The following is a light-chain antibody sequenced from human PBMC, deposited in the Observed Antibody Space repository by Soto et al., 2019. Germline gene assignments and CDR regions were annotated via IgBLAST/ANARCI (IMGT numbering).Light chain of an antibody. Sequence: EIVLTQSPGTLSLSPGERATLFCRASQSVVTSQLAWYQQKPGQAPRLLIGASSRATGVPDRFIASGSGTDFTLTISRLEPEDFAVYYCQQFASSPRTFGRGTTVEIK. V-gene: IGKV3-20*01. CDR2: GAS. CDR3: QQFASSPRT. J-gene: IGKJ1*01. CDR1: QSVVTSQ.